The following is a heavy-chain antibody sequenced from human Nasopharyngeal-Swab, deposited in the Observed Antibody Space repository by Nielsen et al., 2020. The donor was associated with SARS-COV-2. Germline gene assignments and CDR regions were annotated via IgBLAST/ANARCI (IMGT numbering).Heavy chain of an antibody. CDR1: GFTFSSYD. J-gene: IGHJ4*02. V-gene: IGHV3-23*03. CDR2: IYSGGSST. CDR3: AKDREYYDFWSGYSPLPIFDY. Sequence: GGSLRLSCAASGFTFSSYDMSWVRQAPGKGLEWVSVIYSGGSSTYYADSVKGRFTISRDNSKNTLYLQMNSLRAEDTAVYYCAKDREYYDFWSGYSPLPIFDYWGQGTLVTVSS. D-gene: IGHD3-3*01.